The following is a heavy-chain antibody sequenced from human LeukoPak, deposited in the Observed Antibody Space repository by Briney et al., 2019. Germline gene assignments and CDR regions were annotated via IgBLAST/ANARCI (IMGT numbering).Heavy chain of an antibody. J-gene: IGHJ4*02. CDR3: AREGPIAVAGYFDY. Sequence: GGSLRLSCEASGFSFDDYAMHWGRQAPGKGLEWVSLITGDGGRTYFADSVKGRFTISRDNSKNSLYLQMNSLRTEDTALYYCAREGPIAVAGYFDYWGQGTLVTVSS. V-gene: IGHV3-43*02. CDR2: ITGDGGRT. D-gene: IGHD6-19*01. CDR1: GFSFDDYA.